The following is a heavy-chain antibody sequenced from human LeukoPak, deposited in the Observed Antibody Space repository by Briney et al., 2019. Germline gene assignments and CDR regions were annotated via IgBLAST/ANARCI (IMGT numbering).Heavy chain of an antibody. Sequence: ETLSLTCAVYGGSFSGYYWSWVRQAPGKGLEWVANIKQDGSEKYYVDSVKGRFTISRDNSKNTLYLQMNSLRAEDTAVYYCAKDPGDGPYYFDYWGQGTLVTVSS. D-gene: IGHD5-24*01. CDR2: IKQDGSEK. J-gene: IGHJ4*02. V-gene: IGHV3-7*03. CDR3: AKDPGDGPYYFDY. CDR1: GGSFSGYY.